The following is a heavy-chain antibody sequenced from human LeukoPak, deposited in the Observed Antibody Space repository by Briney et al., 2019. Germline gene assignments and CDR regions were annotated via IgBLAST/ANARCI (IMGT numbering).Heavy chain of an antibody. Sequence: ASVKVSCKASGYTFTSYDINWVRQATGQGLEWMGWMNPNSGNTGYAQKFQGRVTMTRNTSISTAYMELSSLRAEDTAVYYCAKEDGSSWYRNAFDYWGQGTLVTVSS. CDR2: MNPNSGNT. D-gene: IGHD6-13*01. J-gene: IGHJ4*02. CDR1: GYTFTSYD. V-gene: IGHV1-8*01. CDR3: AKEDGSSWYRNAFDY.